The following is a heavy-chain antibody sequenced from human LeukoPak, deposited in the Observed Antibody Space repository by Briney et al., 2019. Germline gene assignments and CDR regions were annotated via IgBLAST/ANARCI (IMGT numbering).Heavy chain of an antibody. CDR1: GYTFTSYG. CDR3: ARPYYYDSSGYYQYYFVY. D-gene: IGHD3-22*01. CDR2: ISAYNGNA. V-gene: IGHV1-18*01. Sequence: GASVKVSCKASGYTFTSYGISWVRQAPGQGLEWMGWISAYNGNANYAQKLQGRVTMTTDTSTSTAYMELRSLRSDDTAVYYCARPYYYDSSGYYQYYFVYWGQGTLVTVSS. J-gene: IGHJ4*02.